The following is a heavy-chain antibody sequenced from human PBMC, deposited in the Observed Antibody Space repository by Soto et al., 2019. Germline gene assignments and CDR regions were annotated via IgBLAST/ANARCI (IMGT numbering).Heavy chain of an antibody. J-gene: IGHJ6*02. CDR3: AKLAGYCSGNSCHGDYAMDV. CDR1: GGSIDRSNYY. V-gene: IGHV4-39*01. CDR2: TYYNGNA. D-gene: IGHD2-2*01. Sequence: SETLSLTCTVSGGSIDRSNYYWDWIRQPPGKGLEWIGTTYYNGNAYYNPSLKSRVTMSVDTSKNQFSLKLISVTAADTAVYYCAKLAGYCSGNSCHGDYAMDVWGQGTTVTVSS.